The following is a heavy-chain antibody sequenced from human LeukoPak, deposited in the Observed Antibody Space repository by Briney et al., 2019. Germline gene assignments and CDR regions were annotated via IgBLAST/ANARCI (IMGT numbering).Heavy chain of an antibody. D-gene: IGHD3-10*01. CDR1: GFSLESYG. J-gene: IGHJ4*02. V-gene: IGHV3-20*04. CDR3: ARDYGSGSYYNGIDY. CDR2: INWNGGTT. Sequence: GGSLRLSCAASGFSLESYGMTWVRQVPGKGLEWVSYINWNGGTTDYADSVKGRFTISRDNGMSSLYLQMNSLRAEDTALYYCARDYGSGSYYNGIDYWGQGTLVSVSS.